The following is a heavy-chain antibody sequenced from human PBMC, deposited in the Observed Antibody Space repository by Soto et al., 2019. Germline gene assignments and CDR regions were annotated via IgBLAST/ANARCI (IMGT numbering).Heavy chain of an antibody. D-gene: IGHD6-19*01. CDR3: AVSSGWLYYFDY. CDR2: IYYSGST. V-gene: IGHV4-59*01. J-gene: IGHJ4*02. CDR1: GGSISSYY. Sequence: SETLSLTCTVSGGSISSYYWSWIRQPPGKGLEWIGYIYYSGSTNYNPSLKSRVTISVDTSKNQFSLKLSSVTAADTAVYYCAVSSGWLYYFDYWGQGTLVTVSS.